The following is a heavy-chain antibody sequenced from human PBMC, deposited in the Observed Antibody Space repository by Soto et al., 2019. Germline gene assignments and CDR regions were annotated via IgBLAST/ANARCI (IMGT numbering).Heavy chain of an antibody. CDR2: ISYDGGNK. CDR3: AKDRATLSHNFYDGMDV. Sequence: GGSLRLSCAASGFTFSSYGMHWVRQAPGKGLEWVAVISYDGGNKYYGDSVKGRFTISRDNSKNTLDLQVNSLRAEDTAVYYCAKDRATLSHNFYDGMDVWGQGTTVTGSS. D-gene: IGHD4-4*01. V-gene: IGHV3-30*18. J-gene: IGHJ6*02. CDR1: GFTFSSYG.